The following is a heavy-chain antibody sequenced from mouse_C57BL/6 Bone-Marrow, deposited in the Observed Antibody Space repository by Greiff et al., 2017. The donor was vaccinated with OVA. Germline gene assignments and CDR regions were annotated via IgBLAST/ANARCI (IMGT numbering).Heavy chain of an antibody. CDR2: ISNGGGST. D-gene: IGHD2-3*01. CDR1: GFTFSDYY. Sequence: EVHLVESGGGLVQPGGSLKLSCAASGFTFSDYYMYWVRQTPEKRLEWVAYISNGGGSTYYPDTVKGRFTISRDNAKNTLYLQRSRLKSEDTAMYYCARQGDGYYGRVYFDYWGQGTTLTVSS. CDR3: ARQGDGYYGRVYFDY. J-gene: IGHJ2*01. V-gene: IGHV5-12*01.